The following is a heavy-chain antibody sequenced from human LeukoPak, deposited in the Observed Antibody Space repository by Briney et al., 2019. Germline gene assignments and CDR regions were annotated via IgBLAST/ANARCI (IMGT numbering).Heavy chain of an antibody. CDR3: ARDVVVVPAAIHYGMDV. Sequence: SETLSLTCAVYGGSLSDYFWGWIRQPPGKGLEWIGEINHSGRTYYNPSLKSRVTISVDTSKNQFSLNLSSATAADTAVYYCARDVVVVPAAIHYGMDVWGQGTTVTVSS. J-gene: IGHJ6*02. CDR1: GGSLSDYF. D-gene: IGHD2-2*01. V-gene: IGHV4-34*01. CDR2: INHSGRT.